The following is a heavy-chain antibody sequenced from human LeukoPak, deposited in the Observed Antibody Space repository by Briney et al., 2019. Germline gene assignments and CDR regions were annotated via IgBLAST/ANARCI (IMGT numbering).Heavy chain of an antibody. D-gene: IGHD5-24*01. J-gene: IGHJ5*02. CDR1: GGTFSSYA. CDR3: ARDPRRDGYNYDWFDP. V-gene: IGHV1-69*05. Sequence: ASVKVPCKASGGTFSSYAISWVRQAPGQGLEWMGGIIPIFGTANYAQKFQGRVTMTTDTSTSTAYMELRSLRSDDTAVYYCARDPRRDGYNYDWFDPWGQGTLVTVSS. CDR2: IIPIFGTA.